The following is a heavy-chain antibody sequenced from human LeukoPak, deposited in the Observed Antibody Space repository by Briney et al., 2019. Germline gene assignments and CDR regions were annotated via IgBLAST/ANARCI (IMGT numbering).Heavy chain of an antibody. J-gene: IGHJ6*03. CDR3: ARGGGWFGELLYYYYYMDV. D-gene: IGHD3-10*01. V-gene: IGHV4-38-2*01. Sequence: PSETLSLTCAVSGYSISSGYYWGWIRQPPGKGLEWIGSIYHSGSTYYNPSLKSRVTISVDTSKNQFSLKLSSVTAAATAVYYCARGGGWFGELLYYYYYMDVWGKGTTVTVSS. CDR1: GYSISSGYY. CDR2: IYHSGST.